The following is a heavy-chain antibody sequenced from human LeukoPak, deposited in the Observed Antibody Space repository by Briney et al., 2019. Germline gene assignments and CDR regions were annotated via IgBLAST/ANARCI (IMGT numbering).Heavy chain of an antibody. V-gene: IGHV3-23*01. CDR3: AKDYGPKQLVFFDS. CDR1: GFTFSSYA. CDR2: ISENGGTT. Sequence: GGSLRLSCAASGFTFSSYALSWVRQAPGKGLEWVSGISENGGTTFYADSVKGRFTITRDNSKNTLYVQMNSLRGEGTAVYYCAKDYGPKQLVFFDSWGQGTLVTVSS. D-gene: IGHD6-13*01. J-gene: IGHJ4*02.